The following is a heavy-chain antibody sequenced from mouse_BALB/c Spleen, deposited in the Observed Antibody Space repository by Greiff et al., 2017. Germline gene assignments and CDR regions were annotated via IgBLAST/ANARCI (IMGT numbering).Heavy chain of an antibody. CDR3: ARGKPSITTVVATDFDY. Sequence: EVMLVESGGGLVKPGGSLKLSCAASGFTFSSYAMSWVRQTPEKRLEWVASISSGGSTYYPDSVKGRFTISRDNARNILYLQMSSLRSEDTAMYYCARGKPSITTVVATDFDYWGQGTTLTVSS. J-gene: IGHJ2*01. CDR1: GFTFSSYA. CDR2: ISSGGST. V-gene: IGHV5-6-5*01. D-gene: IGHD1-1*01.